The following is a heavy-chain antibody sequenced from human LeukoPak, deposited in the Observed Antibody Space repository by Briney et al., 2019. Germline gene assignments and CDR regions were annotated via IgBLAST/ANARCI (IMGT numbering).Heavy chain of an antibody. CDR2: ISNDGNNR. CDR3: VKQRDHGGLADC. Sequence: GTSLRLSCAASGFTFRNFGMNWVRQAPGKGLEWVAIISNDGNNRHYGDSVKGRVTISRDNSANTLCLQMSSLRDEDTAVYYCVKQRDHGGLADCWGQGTLVTVSS. CDR1: GFTFRNFG. J-gene: IGHJ4*02. V-gene: IGHV3-30*18. D-gene: IGHD4-23*01.